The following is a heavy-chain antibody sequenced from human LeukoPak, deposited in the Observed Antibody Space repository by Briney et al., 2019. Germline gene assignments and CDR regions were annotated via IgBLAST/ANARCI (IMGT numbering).Heavy chain of an antibody. CDR1: GFSLSNYW. V-gene: IGHV3-7*01. CDR2: IKQDGSEK. Sequence: GGSLRLSCAASGFSLSNYWMNWVRQAPGKGLEWVANIKQDGSEKNYVDSVKGRFTISRDNTKNSLILQMNSLRDENTAVYYCARGVWAPFDSWGQGTLVSVSS. CDR3: ARGVWAPFDS. D-gene: IGHD7-27*01. J-gene: IGHJ4*02.